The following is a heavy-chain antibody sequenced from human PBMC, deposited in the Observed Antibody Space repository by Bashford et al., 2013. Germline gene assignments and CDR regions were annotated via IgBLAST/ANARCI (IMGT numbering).Heavy chain of an antibody. D-gene: IGHD3-10*01. J-gene: IGHJ6*03. CDR1: GGSFSGYY. CDR2: INHSGST. Sequence: SSETLSLTCAVYGGSFSGYYWSWIRQPPGKGLEWIGEINHSGSTNYNPSLKSRVTISVDTSKNQFSLKLSSVTAADTAVYYCARNGYGSGRQWSYYYYMDVWGKGTTVTVSS. CDR3: ARNGYGSGRQWSYYYYMDV. V-gene: IGHV4-34*01.